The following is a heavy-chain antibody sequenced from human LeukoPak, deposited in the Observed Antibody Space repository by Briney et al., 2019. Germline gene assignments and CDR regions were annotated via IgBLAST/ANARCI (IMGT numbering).Heavy chain of an antibody. CDR3: ARSFAGYCSSTSCYTDVGYDY. Sequence: PSETLSLTCTVSGGSISSYYWSWTRQPPGKGLEWIGYIYYSGSTNYNPSLKSRVTISVDTSKNQFSLKLSSVTAADTAVYYCARSFAGYCSSTSCYTDVGYDYWGQGTLVTVSS. V-gene: IGHV4-59*01. CDR2: IYYSGST. CDR1: GGSISSYY. D-gene: IGHD2-2*02. J-gene: IGHJ4*02.